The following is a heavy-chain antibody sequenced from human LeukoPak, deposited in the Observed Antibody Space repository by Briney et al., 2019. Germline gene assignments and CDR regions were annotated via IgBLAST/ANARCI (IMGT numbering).Heavy chain of an antibody. CDR1: GGSISSYY. CDR3: AREAGPREVFDY. J-gene: IGHJ4*02. CDR2: IYYSGST. Sequence: SETLSLTCTVSGGSISSYYWSWIRQPPGKGLEWIGYIYYSGSTNYNPSLKSRVTISVDTSKNQFSLKLSSVTAADTAVYYCAREAGPREVFDYWGQGTLVTVSS. V-gene: IGHV4-59*01.